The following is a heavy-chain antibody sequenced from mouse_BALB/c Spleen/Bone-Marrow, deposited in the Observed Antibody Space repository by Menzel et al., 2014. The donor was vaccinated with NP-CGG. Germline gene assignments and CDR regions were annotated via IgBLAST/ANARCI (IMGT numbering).Heavy chain of an antibody. Sequence: EVKLVESGAELVKPGASVKLSCTASGFHIKDTYMHWVKQRPEQGLEWIGRIDPANGNTKYDPKFQGKATITADTSSNTAYLQLSSLTSEDTAVYYCARWDYRYDYWGQGTTLTVSS. CDR3: ARWDYRYDY. CDR2: IDPANGNT. D-gene: IGHD2-14*01. J-gene: IGHJ2*01. CDR1: GFHIKDTY. V-gene: IGHV14-3*02.